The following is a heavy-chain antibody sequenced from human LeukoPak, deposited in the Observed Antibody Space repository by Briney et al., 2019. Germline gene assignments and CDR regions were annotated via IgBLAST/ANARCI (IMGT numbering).Heavy chain of an antibody. CDR2: IYNSGST. CDR1: GGSISSSRDS. J-gene: IGHJ4*02. V-gene: IGHV4-39*01. CDR3: AGLESGTDRL. D-gene: IGHD3-3*01. Sequence: KSSETLSLACTVSGGSISSSRDSTGWVRQPPGTGLEWIGSIYNSGSTYYNPSLERRVTISVDTSKNQFSLKVTSVTAADTAVYYCAGLESGTDRLWGQGTLVTVSS.